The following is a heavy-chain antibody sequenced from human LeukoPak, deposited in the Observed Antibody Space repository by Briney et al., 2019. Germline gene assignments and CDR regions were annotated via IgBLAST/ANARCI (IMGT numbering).Heavy chain of an antibody. Sequence: GGSLRLSCAASGFTFGSYVMHWVRQAPGKGLEWVALISNDGSSKYYADSVKGRFTISRDNSKNTLYLQMNSLRAEDTAVYYCARVNVCPRCHFDYWGQGTLVTVSS. CDR3: ARVNVCPRCHFDY. V-gene: IGHV3-30-3*01. J-gene: IGHJ4*02. CDR1: GFTFGSYV. D-gene: IGHD3-16*01. CDR2: ISNDGSSK.